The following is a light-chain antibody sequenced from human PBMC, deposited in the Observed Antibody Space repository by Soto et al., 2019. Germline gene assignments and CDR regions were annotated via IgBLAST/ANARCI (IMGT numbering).Light chain of an antibody. J-gene: IGKJ1*01. CDR2: DAS. V-gene: IGKV3-11*01. CDR3: QQRSNWPWT. CDR1: QSVSTY. Sequence: EIVLRQSPATLSLSPGERATLSCRASQSVSTYLAWYQQKPGQAPRLLIYDASNRATGIPARFSGSGSGTDFTLTISSLEPEDFAVYYCQQRSNWPWTFGQGTKGDIK.